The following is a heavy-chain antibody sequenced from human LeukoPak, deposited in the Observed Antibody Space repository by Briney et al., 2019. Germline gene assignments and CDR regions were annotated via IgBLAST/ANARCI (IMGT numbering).Heavy chain of an antibody. V-gene: IGHV1-69*01. CDR1: GGTFSSYA. J-gene: IGHJ4*02. CDR3: ARGTEMATITFDY. D-gene: IGHD5-24*01. CDR2: IIPIFGTA. Sequence: ASVKVSCKASGGTFSSYAISWVRQAPGQGLEWMGGIIPIFGTANYAQKFQGRDTITADESTSTAYMELSSLRSEDTAVYYCARGTEMATITFDYWGQGTLVTVSS.